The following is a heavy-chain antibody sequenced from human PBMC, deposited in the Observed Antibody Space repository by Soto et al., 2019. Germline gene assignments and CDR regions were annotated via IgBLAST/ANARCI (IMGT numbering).Heavy chain of an antibody. CDR1: GYSFTSYW. CDR2: MNPADSET. CDR3: AKWGADSRGYVYGMDV. V-gene: IGHV5-51*03. D-gene: IGHD3-22*01. J-gene: IGHJ6*02. Sequence: EVQLVQSGAEVRKPGESLKISCKGSGYSFTSYWIGWVRQMPGKGLEWMGIMNPADSETRYYPSFQGQVTMSTDKSISTAYLQWSSLKASDSAMYYCAKWGADSRGYVYGMDVWGQGTTVTVSS.